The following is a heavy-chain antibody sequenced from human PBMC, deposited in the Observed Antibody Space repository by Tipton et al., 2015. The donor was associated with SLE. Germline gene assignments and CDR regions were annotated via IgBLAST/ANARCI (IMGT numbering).Heavy chain of an antibody. D-gene: IGHD3-22*01. CDR1: GYTFTSYA. V-gene: IGHV1-3*01. J-gene: IGHJ4*02. Sequence: QVQLVQSGAEVKKPGASVKVSCKASGYTFTSYAMHWVRQAPGQRLEWMGWINAGNGNTKYSQKFQGRVTITRDTSASTAYMELSSLRSEDTAVYYCARGTDYYDSSGYFDYWGQGTLVTVSS. CDR2: INAGNGNT. CDR3: ARGTDYYDSSGYFDY.